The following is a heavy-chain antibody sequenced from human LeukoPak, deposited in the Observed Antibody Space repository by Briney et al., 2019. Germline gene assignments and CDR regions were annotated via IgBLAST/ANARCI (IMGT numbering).Heavy chain of an antibody. D-gene: IGHD3-9*01. V-gene: IGHV3-23*01. CDR1: GFTFSSYA. Sequence: GGSLRLSCAASGFTFSSYALSWVRQAPGKGLEWVSVISGSGDSTYYADSVKGRFTISRDNSKNTLYMQMNSLRAEDTAVYYCAKDRTDFDWLLSSWGQGTLVTVSS. CDR2: ISGSGDST. J-gene: IGHJ4*02. CDR3: AKDRTDFDWLLSS.